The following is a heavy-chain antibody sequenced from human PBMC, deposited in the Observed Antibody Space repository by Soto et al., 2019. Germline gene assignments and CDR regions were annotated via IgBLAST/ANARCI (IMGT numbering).Heavy chain of an antibody. D-gene: IGHD4-17*01. CDR3: ARDYGGKASFDY. Sequence: PSETLSLTCAVYGVSFSGYYWSWIRQPPGKGLEWIGEINHSGSTNYNPSLKSRVTISVDTSKNQFSLKLSSVTAADTAVYYCARDYGGKASFDYWGQGTLVTVSS. CDR1: GVSFSGYY. V-gene: IGHV4-34*01. J-gene: IGHJ4*02. CDR2: INHSGST.